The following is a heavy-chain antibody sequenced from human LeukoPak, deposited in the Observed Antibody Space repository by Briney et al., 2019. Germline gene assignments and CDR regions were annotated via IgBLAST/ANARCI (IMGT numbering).Heavy chain of an antibody. Sequence: GGSLRLSCAASGFTFSNFWMTWVRQAPGKGPEWVATIRQDGGDKWYVDSVKGRFTISRDNAKNSLYLQMNSLRAEDTAVYYCARYFDNTGYSWRRFDYWGQGALVTVSS. CDR1: GFTFSNFW. CDR2: IRQDGGDK. D-gene: IGHD3-22*01. J-gene: IGHJ4*02. V-gene: IGHV3-7*01. CDR3: ARYFDNTGYSWRRFDY.